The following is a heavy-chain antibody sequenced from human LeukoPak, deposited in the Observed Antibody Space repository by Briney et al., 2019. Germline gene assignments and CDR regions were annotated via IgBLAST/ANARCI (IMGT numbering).Heavy chain of an antibody. V-gene: IGHV1-69*01. CDR3: ARTVYYDSPDYFDY. D-gene: IGHD3-22*01. J-gene: IGHJ4*02. CDR2: IIPIFGTA. CDR1: GGTFSSYA. Sequence: GSSVKVSCKASGGTFSSYAISWVRQAPGQGLEWMGGIIPIFGTANYAQKFQGRATITADESTSTAYMELSSLRSEDTAVYYCARTVYYDSPDYFDYWGQGTLVTVSS.